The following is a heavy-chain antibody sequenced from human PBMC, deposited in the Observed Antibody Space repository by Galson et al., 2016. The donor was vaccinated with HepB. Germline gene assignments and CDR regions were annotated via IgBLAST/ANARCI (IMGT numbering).Heavy chain of an antibody. V-gene: IGHV4-39*01. CDR3: ARYCSSTSCSRYGDILTGYDGPY. CDR2: LYYSGST. D-gene: IGHD2-2*01. J-gene: IGHJ4*02. Sequence: SLTCTVPGDSISSSRYSWGWIRQPPGKGLEWIGCLYYSGSTYYNSSLKSRVTISVDTSKNQFSLNLSAVTAADTAVYYCARYCSSTSCSRYGDILTGYDGPYGGQGTLVTVSS. CDR1: GDSISSSRYS.